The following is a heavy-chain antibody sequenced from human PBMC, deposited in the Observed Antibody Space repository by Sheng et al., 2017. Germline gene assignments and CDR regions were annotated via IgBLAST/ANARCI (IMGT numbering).Heavy chain of an antibody. CDR2: IYVSGTT. Sequence: QLRESGPGLVKPSETLSLTCTVSRGSFSNHYWSWIRQPAGKGLEWIGRIYVSGTTNYNPSLRSRVTMSMGRSKNQVSLNLDSVTAADTAVYYCAARTAFHYGLDVWGQGIRVTVSS. D-gene: IGHD2-21*02. CDR1: RGSFSNHY. V-gene: IGHV4-4*07. CDR3: AARTAFHYGLDV. J-gene: IGHJ6*02.